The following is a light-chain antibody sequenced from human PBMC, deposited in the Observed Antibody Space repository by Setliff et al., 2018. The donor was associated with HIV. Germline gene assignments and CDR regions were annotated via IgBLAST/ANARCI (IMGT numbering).Light chain of an antibody. CDR2: DVS. J-gene: IGLJ1*01. V-gene: IGLV2-14*01. CDR1: SSDVGGYKY. Sequence: QSALTQPASVSGSPGQSITISCTGTSSDVGGYKYVSWYQQHPGKAPKLMIYDVSKRPSGVSNRFSGSKSGNTASLTISGLRAEDEADYYCSSYTSSNTDVFGTGTKGTVL. CDR3: SSYTSSNTDV.